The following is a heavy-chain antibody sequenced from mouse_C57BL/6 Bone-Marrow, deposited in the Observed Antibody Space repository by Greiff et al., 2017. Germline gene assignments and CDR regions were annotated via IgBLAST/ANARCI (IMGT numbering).Heavy chain of an antibody. CDR3: AGEPISPSY. D-gene: IGHD5-1*01. V-gene: IGHV5-4*01. Sequence: EVKLMESGGGLVKPGGSLKLSCAASGFTFSSYAMSWVRQTPDKRLEWVAAISDGGSYTYYPDHVKGRFTISRDTDKNNLYLQMSHLKSEDTAMYYYAGEPISPSYWGQGTLVTVSA. CDR2: ISDGGSYT. J-gene: IGHJ3*01. CDR1: GFTFSSYA.